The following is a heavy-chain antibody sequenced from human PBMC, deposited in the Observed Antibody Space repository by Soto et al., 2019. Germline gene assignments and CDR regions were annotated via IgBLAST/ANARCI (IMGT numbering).Heavy chain of an antibody. V-gene: IGHV3-9*01. Sequence: GGSPRLSCAASGFTFYEYAMHWVRQVPGKGLEWVSGITWNSGTRGYADSVKGRFTISRDNAKNSLYLEMTSLRPEDTAFYHCAKDGGGYAYNYELDSWGQGTLVTVSS. CDR2: ITWNSGTR. J-gene: IGHJ4*02. D-gene: IGHD3-16*01. CDR1: GFTFYEYA. CDR3: AKDGGGYAYNYELDS.